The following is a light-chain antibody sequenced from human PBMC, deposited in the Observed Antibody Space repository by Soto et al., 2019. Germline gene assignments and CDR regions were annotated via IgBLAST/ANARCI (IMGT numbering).Light chain of an antibody. Sequence: IQMTQSPSTLSASVGDTVTITCRASESIYSWLAWYQQIPGKAPQLLMYKTSTLQGGVPSRFSGSGAGAEYTLTISSLQPDDFATYYCQEYNTNARTFGQGTRVENK. CDR3: QEYNTNART. J-gene: IGKJ1*01. V-gene: IGKV1-5*03. CDR2: KTS. CDR1: ESIYSW.